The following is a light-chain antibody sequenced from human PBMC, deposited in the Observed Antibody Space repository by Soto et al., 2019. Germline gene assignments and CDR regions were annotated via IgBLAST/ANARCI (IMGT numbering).Light chain of an antibody. J-gene: IGLJ1*01. CDR3: SSYTSSTDYV. V-gene: IGLV2-14*01. CDR2: EVS. Sequence: ALTQPASVSGSPGQSITISCTGTSSDVGTYNYVSWYQQHPGKAPKLIIYEVSNRPSGVSNRFSGSKSGNTASLTISGLQAEDEADYYCSSYTSSTDYVFGTGTKVTVL. CDR1: SSDVGTYNY.